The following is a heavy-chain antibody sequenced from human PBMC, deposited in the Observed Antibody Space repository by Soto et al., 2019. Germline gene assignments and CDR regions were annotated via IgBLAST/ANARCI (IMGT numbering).Heavy chain of an antibody. CDR3: AKDWQWLAFDY. J-gene: IGHJ4*02. V-gene: IGHV3-23*01. D-gene: IGHD6-19*01. Sequence: GGSLRISCAASGFTFSTYAMSWVRQAPGKGLEWVSGISGSGDSTYYADSVKGRFTISRDNSKNTLYLQMNSPRAEDTAVYYCAKDWQWLAFDYWGQGTLVTVSS. CDR2: ISGSGDST. CDR1: GFTFSTYA.